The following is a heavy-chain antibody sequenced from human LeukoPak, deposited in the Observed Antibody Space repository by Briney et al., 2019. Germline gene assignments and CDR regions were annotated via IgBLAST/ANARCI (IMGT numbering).Heavy chain of an antibody. Sequence: GGSLRLSCAASGFTFSSYGMTWVRQAPGRGLEWVSSISSSSSYIYYADSVKGRFTISRDNAKNSLYLQMNSLRADDTAVYYCAKGSIAARGYYYYYMDVWGKGTTVTVSS. CDR3: AKGSIAARGYYYYYMDV. D-gene: IGHD6-6*01. CDR2: ISSSSSYI. V-gene: IGHV3-21*01. J-gene: IGHJ6*03. CDR1: GFTFSSYG.